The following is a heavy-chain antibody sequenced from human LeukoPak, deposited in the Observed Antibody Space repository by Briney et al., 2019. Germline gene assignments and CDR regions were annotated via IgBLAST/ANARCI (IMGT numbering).Heavy chain of an antibody. CDR1: GFTFSSYW. CDR3: ARGLAPPVGAGDY. CDR2: IKQDGSEK. J-gene: IGHJ4*02. D-gene: IGHD1-26*01. Sequence: GGSLRLSCAASGFTFSSYWMSWVRQAPGKGLEWVANIKQDGSEKYYVDSVEGRFTISRDNAKNSLYLQMNSLRAEDTDVYYCARGLAPPVGAGDYWGQGTLVTVSS. V-gene: IGHV3-7*01.